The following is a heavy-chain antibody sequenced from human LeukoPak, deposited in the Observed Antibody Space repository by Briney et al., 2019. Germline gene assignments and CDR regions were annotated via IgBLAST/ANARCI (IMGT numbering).Heavy chain of an antibody. CDR1: GGSITSYY. J-gene: IGHJ5*02. CDR2: THTSGST. CDR3: AREIHRGDSWFDT. Sequence: SETLSLTCTVSGGSITSYYWTWIRQPAGKGLEWIGRTHTSGSTTYSPSLKSRVTMSVDTSKNQFSLKLTAVTAADTAVYYCAREIHRGDSWFDTWGQGTLVTVSS. V-gene: IGHV4-4*07.